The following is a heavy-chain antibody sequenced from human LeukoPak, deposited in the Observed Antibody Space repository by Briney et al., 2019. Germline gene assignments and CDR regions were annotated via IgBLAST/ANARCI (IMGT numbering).Heavy chain of an antibody. CDR2: ISYDGSNK. CDR1: GFTSSSYA. Sequence: PGRSLRLSCAASGFTSSSYAMHWVRQAPGKGLEWVAVISYDGSNKYYADSVKGRFTISRDNSKNTLYLQMNSLRAEDTAVYYCARDQRRILWFGELSAFDYWGQGTLVTVSS. D-gene: IGHD3-10*01. V-gene: IGHV3-30*04. J-gene: IGHJ4*02. CDR3: ARDQRRILWFGELSAFDY.